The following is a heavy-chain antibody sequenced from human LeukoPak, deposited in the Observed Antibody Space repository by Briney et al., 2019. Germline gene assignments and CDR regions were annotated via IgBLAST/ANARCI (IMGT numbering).Heavy chain of an antibody. D-gene: IGHD6-13*01. Sequence: EASVKVSCKASGYTFSTYGISWVRQAPGQGLEWMGWISTYNGNTDYAQNFQGRVTMTTDTSTSTAYMELRSLRSDDTAVYYCARDQDVGIADYYYYYMDVWGKGTTVTISS. CDR3: ARDQDVGIADYYYYYMDV. CDR1: GYTFSTYG. CDR2: ISTYNGNT. V-gene: IGHV1-18*01. J-gene: IGHJ6*03.